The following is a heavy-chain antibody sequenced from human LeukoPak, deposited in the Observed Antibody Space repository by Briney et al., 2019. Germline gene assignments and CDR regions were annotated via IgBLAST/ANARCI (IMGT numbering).Heavy chain of an antibody. CDR2: INEDGSEK. J-gene: IGHJ4*02. CDR3: ARETVTSYYFDY. CDR1: GFTFSSYW. V-gene: IGHV3-7*01. D-gene: IGHD4-17*01. Sequence: GGSLRLSCAVSGFTFSSYWMSWVRQAPGKGLEWVANINEDGSEKYYVDSVKGRFTISRDNAKNSLYLQMNSLRAEDTAVYYCARETVTSYYFDYWGQGTLVTVSS.